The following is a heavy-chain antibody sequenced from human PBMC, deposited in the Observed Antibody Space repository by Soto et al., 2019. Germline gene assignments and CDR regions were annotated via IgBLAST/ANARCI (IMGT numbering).Heavy chain of an antibody. V-gene: IGHV1-69*01. CDR3: ARSYYYDSSGSGHFDY. D-gene: IGHD3-22*01. CDR2: FIPIFGTA. CDR1: GGTFSSYA. Sequence: QVQLVQSGAEVKKPGSSVKVSCKASGGTFSSYAITWVRQAPGQGLEWMGGFIPIFGTANYAQKFQGRVTITADESTSTAYMELSSLRSEDTAVYYCARSYYYDSSGSGHFDYWGQGTLVTVSS. J-gene: IGHJ4*02.